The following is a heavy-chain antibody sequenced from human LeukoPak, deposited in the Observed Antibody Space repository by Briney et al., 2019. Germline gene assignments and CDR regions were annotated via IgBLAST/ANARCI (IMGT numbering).Heavy chain of an antibody. Sequence: KPGXSLRLSCAASGFTFSSYSMNWVRQAPGKGVEWVSSISSSSSDIYYADSVKGRFTIYRDKDKKSLYLQMNSLRAEDTAVYYCAISRLGRPNWFDPWGQGTLVTVSS. V-gene: IGHV3-21*01. D-gene: IGHD7-27*01. J-gene: IGHJ5*02. CDR1: GFTFSSYS. CDR3: AISRLGRPNWFDP. CDR2: ISSSSSDI.